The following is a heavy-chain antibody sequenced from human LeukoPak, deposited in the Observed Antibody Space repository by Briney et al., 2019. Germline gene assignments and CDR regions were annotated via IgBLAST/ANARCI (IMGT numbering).Heavy chain of an antibody. D-gene: IGHD6-13*01. V-gene: IGHV1-69*04. Sequence: SVKVSCKASGGTFSSYAISWVRQAPGQGLEWMGRIIPILGIANYAQKFQGRVTITADKSTSTAYMELSSLRSEDTAVYYCARDKQYSSSPNYFQHWGQGTLVTVSS. CDR1: GGTFSSYA. CDR3: ARDKQYSSSPNYFQH. J-gene: IGHJ1*01. CDR2: IIPILGIA.